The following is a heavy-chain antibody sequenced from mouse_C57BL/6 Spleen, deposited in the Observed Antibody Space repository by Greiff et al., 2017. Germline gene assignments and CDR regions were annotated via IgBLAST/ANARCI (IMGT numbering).Heavy chain of an antibody. J-gene: IGHJ4*01. Sequence: QVQLQQPGAELVRPGSSVKLSCKASGYTFTSYWMDWVKQRPGQGLEWIGNIYPSDSETHYNQKFKDKATLTVDKSSSTAYMQLSSLTSEDSAVYYCARLRDYARDYWGQGTSVTVSS. CDR3: ARLRDYARDY. CDR2: IYPSDSET. CDR1: GYTFTSYW. V-gene: IGHV1-61*01.